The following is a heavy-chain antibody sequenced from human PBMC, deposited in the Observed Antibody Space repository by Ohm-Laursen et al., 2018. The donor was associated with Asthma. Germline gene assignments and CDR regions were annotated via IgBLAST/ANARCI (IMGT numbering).Heavy chain of an antibody. V-gene: IGHV3-33*01. J-gene: IGHJ4*02. Sequence: SLRLSCAAPGFTFSTYGMHWVRQAPGKGLEWVAVIWNDGNSKFYADSVKGRFTISRDNSNNTLYLQMNSLRAEDTAVYYCARDQVVYGATGSDYWGQGTLVTVSS. D-gene: IGHD2-8*02. CDR1: GFTFSTYG. CDR2: IWNDGNSK. CDR3: ARDQVVYGATGSDY.